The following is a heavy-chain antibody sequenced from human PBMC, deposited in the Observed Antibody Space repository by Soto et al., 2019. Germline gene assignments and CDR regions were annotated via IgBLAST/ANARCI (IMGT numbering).Heavy chain of an antibody. J-gene: IGHJ1*01. V-gene: IGHV1-18*01. CDR3: ARDAYYILTGYPHQFRH. D-gene: IGHD3-9*01. Sequence: ASVKVSCKASGYTFTSYGISWVRQAPGQGLEWMGWISAYNGNTNYAQKLQGRVTMTTDTSTSTAYMELRSLRSDDTAVYYCARDAYYILTGYPHQFRHWGQGTLVTVAS. CDR1: GYTFTSYG. CDR2: ISAYNGNT.